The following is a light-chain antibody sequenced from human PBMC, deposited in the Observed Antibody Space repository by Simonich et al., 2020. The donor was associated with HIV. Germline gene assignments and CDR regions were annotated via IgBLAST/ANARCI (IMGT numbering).Light chain of an antibody. V-gene: IGKV4-1*01. CDR3: QQYYSTPPT. CDR2: WAS. CDR1: QSVLYSSNNKNY. J-gene: IGKJ1*01. Sequence: DIVMTQSPDSLSVSLGERATINSKSSQSVLYSSNNKNYLVWYQQKPGQPPKLLIYWASTRESGVPDRFSGSGSGTDFTLTISSLQAEDVAVYFCQQYYSTPPTFGQGTKVEIK.